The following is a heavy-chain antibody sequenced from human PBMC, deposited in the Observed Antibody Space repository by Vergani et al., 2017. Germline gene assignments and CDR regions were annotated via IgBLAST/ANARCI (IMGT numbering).Heavy chain of an antibody. D-gene: IGHD3-10*01. CDR2: ISSSGSTI. V-gene: IGHV3-11*04. J-gene: IGHJ6*03. CDR1: GFTFSDYY. CDR3: ARDPWFENYYYYMDV. Sequence: QVQLVESGGGLVKPGGSLRLSCAASGFTFSDYYMSWIRQAPGKGLEWVSYISSSGSTIHYADSVKGRFTISRVNAENSLYLQMNSLRAEDTAVYYCARDPWFENYYYYMDVWGKGTTVTVSS.